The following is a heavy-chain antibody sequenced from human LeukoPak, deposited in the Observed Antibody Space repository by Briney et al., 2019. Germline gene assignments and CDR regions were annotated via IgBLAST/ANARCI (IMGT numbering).Heavy chain of an antibody. Sequence: ASVKVSCKVSGYTLTEVSMHWVRQAPGKGLEWMGGYNPEDGETTYAQKFQGRLTMTEDTSADTVYMGLSSLRFEDTAVYYCATDTFEYWGQGTQVTVSS. V-gene: IGHV1-24*01. J-gene: IGHJ4*02. CDR1: GYTLTEVS. CDR3: ATDTFEY. CDR2: YNPEDGET.